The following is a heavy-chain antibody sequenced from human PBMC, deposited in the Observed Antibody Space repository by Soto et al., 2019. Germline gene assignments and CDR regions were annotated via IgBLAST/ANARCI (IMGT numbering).Heavy chain of an antibody. J-gene: IGHJ4*02. CDR1: LFSLTTRAMC. CDR3: ARIHRPSGNYELDY. CDR2: IDWADDK. Sequence: SGPPLLSPTQTLTLTCTFSLFSLTTRAMCVSWIRQPPGKALEWLALIDWADDKYYSTSLKTRLTISKDTSKNQVVLTMTNVDPVDTATYYCARIHRPSGNYELDYRGQGTLVTVSS. V-gene: IGHV2-70*13. D-gene: IGHD6-19*01.